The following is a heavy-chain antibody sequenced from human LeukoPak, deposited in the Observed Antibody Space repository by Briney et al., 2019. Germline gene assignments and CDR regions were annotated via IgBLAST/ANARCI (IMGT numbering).Heavy chain of an antibody. CDR3: ARDGRISGYYYYTDAFDI. J-gene: IGHJ3*02. Sequence: SETLSLTCTVSGGSISSYYWSWIRQPPGKGLEWIGYIYYSGSTNYNPSLKSRVTISVDTSKNQFSLRLSSVTAADTAVYYCARDGRISGYYYYTDAFDIWGQGPMVTVSS. CDR2: IYYSGST. D-gene: IGHD3-22*01. CDR1: GGSISSYY. V-gene: IGHV4-59*01.